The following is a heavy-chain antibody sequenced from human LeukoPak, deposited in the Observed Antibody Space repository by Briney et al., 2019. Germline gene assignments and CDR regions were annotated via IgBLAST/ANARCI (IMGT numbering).Heavy chain of an antibody. J-gene: IGHJ4*02. CDR3: ARDFPPAERIQFWGINGVDY. CDR2: ISSSSSYI. CDR1: GFTFSSYS. Sequence: GGSLRLSCAASGFTFSSYSMNWVRQAPGKGLEWVSSISSSSSYIYYADSVKGRFTISRDNAKNSLYLQMNSLRAEDTAVYYCARDFPPAERIQFWGINGVDYWGQGTLVTVSS. V-gene: IGHV3-21*01. D-gene: IGHD4-11*01.